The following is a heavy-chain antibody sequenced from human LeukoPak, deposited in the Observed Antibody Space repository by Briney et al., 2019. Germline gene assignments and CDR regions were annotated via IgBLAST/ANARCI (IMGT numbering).Heavy chain of an antibody. D-gene: IGHD3-10*01. Sequence: SETLSLTCAVYGGSFSDLYWSWIRQPPGKGLEWIGVINHSGGTNYNPSLKSRVSISVDTSKNQFSLTLSSVTAADTAVYFCARELGGYSVSGSYGYYYGLDVWGQGTTVTVSS. V-gene: IGHV4-34*01. J-gene: IGHJ6*02. CDR3: ARELGGYSVSGSYGYYYGLDV. CDR1: GGSFSDLY. CDR2: INHSGGT.